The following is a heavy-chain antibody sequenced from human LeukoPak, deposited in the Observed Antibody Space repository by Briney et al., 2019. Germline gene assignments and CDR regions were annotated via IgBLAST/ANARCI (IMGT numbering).Heavy chain of an antibody. CDR2: TYYRSKWYN. Sequence: SQTLSLTCAISGDSVSSNSAAWSWIRQSPSRGLEWLGRTYYRSKWYNDYAVSVKSRITINPDTSKNQFSLQLNSVTPEDTAVYYCARDRIPTGVDYYYYMDVWGKGTTVTVSS. J-gene: IGHJ6*03. CDR1: GDSVSSNSAA. D-gene: IGHD7-27*01. CDR3: ARDRIPTGVDYYYYMDV. V-gene: IGHV6-1*01.